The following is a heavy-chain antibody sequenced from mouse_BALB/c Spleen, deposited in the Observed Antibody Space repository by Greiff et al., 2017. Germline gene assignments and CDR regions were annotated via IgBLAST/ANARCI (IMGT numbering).Heavy chain of an antibody. Sequence: VKLMESGPELVKPGASVKMSCKASGYTFTDYVISWVKQRTGQGLEWIGEIYPGSGSTYYNEKFKGKATLTADKSSNTAYMQLSSLTSEDSAVYFCARQDYGHAMDYWGQGTSVTVSS. CDR1: GYTFTDYV. V-gene: IGHV1-77*01. J-gene: IGHJ4*01. D-gene: IGHD1-2*01. CDR2: IYPGSGST. CDR3: ARQDYGHAMDY.